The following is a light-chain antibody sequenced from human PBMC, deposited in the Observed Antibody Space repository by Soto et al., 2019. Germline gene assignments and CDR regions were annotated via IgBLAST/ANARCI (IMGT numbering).Light chain of an antibody. V-gene: IGKV1-39*01. J-gene: IGKJ1*01. Sequence: DIQIHKIATSLSAEVGYISTITCRASQSISSYLNWYQQKPGKAPKLLIYAASSLQSGVPSRFSGSGSGTDFRLTISSLQPEDFATYYCQQIYGTCSFGHGTKVDI. CDR2: AAS. CDR1: QSISSY. CDR3: QQIYGTCS.